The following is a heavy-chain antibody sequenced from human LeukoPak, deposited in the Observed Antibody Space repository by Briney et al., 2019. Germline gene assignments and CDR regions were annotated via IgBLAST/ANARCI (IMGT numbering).Heavy chain of an antibody. V-gene: IGHV3-23*01. Sequence: GGSLRLSCAASGFTFSNYAMSWVRQAPGKGLEWVSAITISDGRSYYADSVKGRFAVSRDNSRNTLYLQMNSLRGEDTAVYYCAKVGPGSDYHYGVDVWGQGTTVTVSS. CDR3: AKVGPGSDYHYGVDV. CDR2: ITISDGRS. J-gene: IGHJ6*02. D-gene: IGHD3-10*01. CDR1: GFTFSNYA.